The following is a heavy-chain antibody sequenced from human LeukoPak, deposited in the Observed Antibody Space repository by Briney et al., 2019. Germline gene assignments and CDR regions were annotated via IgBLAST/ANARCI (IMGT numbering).Heavy chain of an antibody. CDR3: TRITMIVVVPLGDY. CDR1: GFTFGDYA. Sequence: GGSLRLSCTASGFTFGDYAMSWFRQAPGKGLEWVGFIRSKAYGGTTEYAASVKGRFTISRDDSKSIAYLQMNSLKTEDTAVYYCTRITMIVVVPLGDYWGQGTLVTVSS. V-gene: IGHV3-49*03. J-gene: IGHJ4*02. CDR2: IRSKAYGGTT. D-gene: IGHD3-22*01.